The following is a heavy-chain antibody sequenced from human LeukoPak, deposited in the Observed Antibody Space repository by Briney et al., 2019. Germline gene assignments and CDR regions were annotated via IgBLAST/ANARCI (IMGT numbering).Heavy chain of an antibody. CDR1: GGSFSGYY. CDR3: ARAGFMRRVDY. Sequence: PSETLSLTCAVYGGSFSGYYWSWIRQPQGKGLEWIGEINHSGSTNYNPSLKSRVTISVDTSKNQFSLKLSSVTAADTAVYYCARAGFMRRVDYWGQGTLVTVSS. V-gene: IGHV4-34*01. CDR2: INHSGST. J-gene: IGHJ4*02.